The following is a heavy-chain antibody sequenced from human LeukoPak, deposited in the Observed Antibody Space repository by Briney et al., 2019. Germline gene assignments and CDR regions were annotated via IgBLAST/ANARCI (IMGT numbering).Heavy chain of an antibody. D-gene: IGHD3-22*01. CDR3: ARDSEVVITMNWFDP. CDR2: INPNSGGT. Sequence: ASVKVSRKASGYTFTGYYMHWVRQAPGQGLEWMGWINPNSGGTNYAQKFQGRVTMTRDMSTSTAYMELSRLRSDDTAVYYCARDSEVVITMNWFDPWGQGTLVTVSS. J-gene: IGHJ5*02. CDR1: GYTFTGYY. V-gene: IGHV1-2*02.